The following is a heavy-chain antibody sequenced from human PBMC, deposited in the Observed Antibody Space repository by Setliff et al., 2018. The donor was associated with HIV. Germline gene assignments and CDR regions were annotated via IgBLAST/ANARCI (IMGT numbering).Heavy chain of an antibody. Sequence: SETLSLTCAVYGGSVSGYYWSWIRQPPGKGLEWIGEINHSGSTHYNPSLKSRFTISVDTSKNQFSLKLSSVTAADTAVYYCARDRSTWNYGKNYMDVWGKGTTVTV. CDR3: ARDRSTWNYGKNYMDV. CDR2: INHSGST. J-gene: IGHJ6*03. D-gene: IGHD1-7*01. V-gene: IGHV4-34*01. CDR1: GGSVSGYY.